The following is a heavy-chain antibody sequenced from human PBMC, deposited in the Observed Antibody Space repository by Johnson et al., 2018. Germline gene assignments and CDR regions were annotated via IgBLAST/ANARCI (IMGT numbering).Heavy chain of an antibody. Sequence: QVQLVESGGGVVQPGRSLRLSCAASGFTFSSNDMHWVRQAPGKGLEWVAVISYDGSNKYYEDSVKGRFTISRDNSKNTLYMQMNSLRDEDTAVFYCAKGARYYDLSSCMDVWGQGTTVSVSS. CDR1: GFTFSSND. D-gene: IGHD3-3*01. V-gene: IGHV3-30*18. CDR2: ISYDGSNK. CDR3: AKGARYYDLSSCMDV. J-gene: IGHJ6*02.